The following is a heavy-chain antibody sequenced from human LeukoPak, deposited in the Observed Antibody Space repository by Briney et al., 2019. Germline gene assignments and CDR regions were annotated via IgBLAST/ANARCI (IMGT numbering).Heavy chain of an antibody. CDR1: GGTFSSHA. CDR3: ARAKTRLELPTSFDY. V-gene: IGHV1-69*13. D-gene: IGHD1-7*01. J-gene: IGHJ4*02. Sequence: SVKVSCKASGGTFSSHAISWVRQAPGQGLEWMGGIIPIFGTANYAQKFQGRVTITADESTSTAYMELSSLRSEDTAVYYCARAKTRLELPTSFDYWGQGTLVTVSS. CDR2: IIPIFGTA.